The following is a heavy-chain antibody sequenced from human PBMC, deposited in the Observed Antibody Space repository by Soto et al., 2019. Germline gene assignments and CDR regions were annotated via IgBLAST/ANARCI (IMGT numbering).Heavy chain of an antibody. Sequence: SETLSLTCTVSGGSISSYYWSWIRQPPGKGLEWIGYIYYSGTTNYNPSLKNRISISLDTSKNQITLKLTSATVADTAVYYCAREGRVATFDYWGQGSLVTVSS. CDR3: AREGRVATFDY. J-gene: IGHJ4*02. V-gene: IGHV4-59*12. CDR2: IYYSGTT. CDR1: GGSISSYY. D-gene: IGHD5-12*01.